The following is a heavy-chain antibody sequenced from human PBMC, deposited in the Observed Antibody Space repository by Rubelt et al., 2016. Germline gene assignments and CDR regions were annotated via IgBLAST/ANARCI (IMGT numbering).Heavy chain of an antibody. V-gene: IGHV1-2*02. CDR3: ARDYCSGGSCYSVFDY. J-gene: IGHJ4*02. D-gene: IGHD2-15*01. CDR1: GYTFTGYY. Sequence: QVQLVQSGAEVKKPGASVKVSCKASGYTFTGYYMHWVRQAPGQGLEWMGWINPNSGGTNYAQTFQGRVTMTRDTSISTAYMELGRLRSDDAAVYYCARDYCSGGSCYSVFDYWGQGTLVTVSS. CDR2: INPNSGGT.